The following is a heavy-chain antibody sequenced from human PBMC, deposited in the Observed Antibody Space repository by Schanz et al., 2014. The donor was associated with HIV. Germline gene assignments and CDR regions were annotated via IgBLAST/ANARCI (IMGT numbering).Heavy chain of an antibody. CDR2: MNPNSGNT. D-gene: IGHD3-22*01. V-gene: IGHV1-8*01. CDR3: ARGRRDVSMIVLHWLDP. J-gene: IGHJ5*02. CDR1: GYTFSNFD. Sequence: QVQLVQSGAEVKKPGASVKVSCKASGYTFSNFDINWVRQATGQGLEWMGWMNPNSGNTGYAQKFRGRVTMTRNTSTGTAYMELSSLRSDDTAVYYCARGRRDVSMIVLHWLDPWGQGTLVTVSS.